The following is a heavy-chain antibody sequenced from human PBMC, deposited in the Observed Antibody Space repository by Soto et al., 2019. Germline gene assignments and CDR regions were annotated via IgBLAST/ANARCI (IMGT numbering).Heavy chain of an antibody. J-gene: IGHJ4*02. Sequence: PGGSMRLSCAASGFTFSSYGMHWVRQAPGKGLEWVAVIWYDGSNKYYADSVKGRFTISRDNSKNTLYLQMNSLRAEDTAVYYCARSPDSYYYDSSGYFDYWGQGTLVTVSS. CDR3: ARSPDSYYYDSSGYFDY. CDR1: GFTFSSYG. V-gene: IGHV3-33*01. CDR2: IWYDGSNK. D-gene: IGHD3-22*01.